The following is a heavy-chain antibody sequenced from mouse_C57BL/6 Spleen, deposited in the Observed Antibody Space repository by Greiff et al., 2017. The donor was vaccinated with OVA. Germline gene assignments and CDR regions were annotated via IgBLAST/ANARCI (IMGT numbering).Heavy chain of an antibody. J-gene: IGHJ4*01. Sequence: VQGVESGAELVKPGASVKISCKASGYAFSSYWMNWVKQRPGKGLEWIGQIFPGDGDTNYNGKFKGKATLTADKSSSTAYMQLSSLTSEDSAVYFCARYSDGYYDAMDYWGQGTSVTVSS. CDR1: GYAFSSYW. CDR3: ARYSDGYYDAMDY. CDR2: IFPGDGDT. D-gene: IGHD2-3*01. V-gene: IGHV1-80*01.